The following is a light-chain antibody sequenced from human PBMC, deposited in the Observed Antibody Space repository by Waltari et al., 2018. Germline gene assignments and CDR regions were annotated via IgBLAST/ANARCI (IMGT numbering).Light chain of an antibody. J-gene: IGKJ1*01. CDR2: DAS. V-gene: IGKV3-11*01. Sequence: DIVLTQSPATVSLSPGERATLSCRTGQSVSSFVAWYHQKPGQPPRLLIADASTRASGISDRITASGAGLDFTLTISSLEPEDVGVYYCQQRDNWPWTFGQGTKVEIK. CDR3: QQRDNWPWT. CDR1: QSVSSF.